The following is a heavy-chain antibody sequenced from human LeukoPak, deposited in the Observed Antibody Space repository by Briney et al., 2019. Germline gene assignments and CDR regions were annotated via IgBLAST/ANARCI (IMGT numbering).Heavy chain of an antibody. CDR1: GFTFSSYA. CDR3: ARVFLSGVPAALYFDY. D-gene: IGHD2-2*01. V-gene: IGHV3-30-3*01. Sequence: PGGSLRLSCTPSGFTFSSYAMHWVRQAPGKGLEWVAVISYDGSNKYYADSVKGRFTISRDNSKNTLYLQMNSLRAEDTAVYYCARVFLSGVPAALYFDYWGQGTLVTVSS. CDR2: ISYDGSNK. J-gene: IGHJ4*02.